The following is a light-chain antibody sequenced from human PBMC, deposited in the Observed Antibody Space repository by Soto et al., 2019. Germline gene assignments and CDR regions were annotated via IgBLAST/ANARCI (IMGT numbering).Light chain of an antibody. V-gene: IGLV4-69*01. CDR3: QTWGTGTVVV. CDR1: SGHSSYA. Sequence: QSVLTQSPSASASLGASVKLTCTLNSGHSSYAIAWHQQQPEKGPRYLMKLNSDGSHSKGDGIPDRFSGSSSGAERYLPISSLQSEDEADYYCQTWGTGTVVVFGGGTQLTVL. J-gene: IGLJ2*01. CDR2: LNSDGSH.